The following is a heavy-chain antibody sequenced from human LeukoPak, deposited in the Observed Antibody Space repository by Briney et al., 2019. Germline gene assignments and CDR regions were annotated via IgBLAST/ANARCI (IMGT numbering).Heavy chain of an antibody. D-gene: IGHD6-19*01. CDR1: GFTFSSYG. V-gene: IGHV3-33*06. Sequence: PGGSLRLSCAASGFTFSSYGMHWVRQAPGKGLEWVAVIWYDGSNKYYADSVKGRFTISRDNSKNTLYLQMDSLRAEDTAVYYCAKAIYSSGWRQAFDYWGQGTLVTVSS. CDR3: AKAIYSSGWRQAFDY. CDR2: IWYDGSNK. J-gene: IGHJ4*02.